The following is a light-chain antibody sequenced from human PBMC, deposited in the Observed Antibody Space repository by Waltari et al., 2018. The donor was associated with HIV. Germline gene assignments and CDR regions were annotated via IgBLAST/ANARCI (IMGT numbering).Light chain of an antibody. CDR3: MSYTGHNRWV. V-gene: IGLV2-8*01. J-gene: IGLJ3*02. CDR1: IGDVGGYDY. Sequence: QSALTQPPSASGSPGQSLTISCTGTIGDVGGYDYVSWYQQHPGKAPNLLIYEVSQRPSGVPPRFSGSKSGNTASLTVSGLQAEDEADYHCMSYTGHNRWVFGGGTKLTVL. CDR2: EVS.